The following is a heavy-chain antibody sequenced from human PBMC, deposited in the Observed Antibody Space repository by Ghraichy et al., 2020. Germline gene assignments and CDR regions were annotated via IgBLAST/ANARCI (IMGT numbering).Heavy chain of an antibody. J-gene: IGHJ5*02. CDR2: MNPNSGNT. CDR1: GYTFTSYD. CDR3: ARGKTPRYCSGGSCYRRFDP. V-gene: IGHV1-8*01. Sequence: VKVSCKASGYTFTSYDINWVRQATGQGLEWMGWMNPNSGNTGYAQKFQGRVTMTRNTSISTAYMELSSLRSEDTAVYYCARGKTPRYCSGGSCYRRFDPWGQGTLVTVSS. D-gene: IGHD2-15*01.